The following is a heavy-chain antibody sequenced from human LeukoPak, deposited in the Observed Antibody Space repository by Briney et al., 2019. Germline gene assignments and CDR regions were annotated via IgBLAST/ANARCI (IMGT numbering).Heavy chain of an antibody. D-gene: IGHD2-15*01. J-gene: IGHJ5*02. Sequence: SVKVSCKASGGTFSSYAISWVRQAPGQGLEWMGGIIPIFGTANYAQKFQGRVTITADESTSTAYMELSSLRSEDTAVYYCARGGLGTVGYCSGGSCYPSNWFDPWGQGTLVTVSS. CDR2: IIPIFGTA. V-gene: IGHV1-69*13. CDR1: GGTFSSYA. CDR3: ARGGLGTVGYCSGGSCYPSNWFDP.